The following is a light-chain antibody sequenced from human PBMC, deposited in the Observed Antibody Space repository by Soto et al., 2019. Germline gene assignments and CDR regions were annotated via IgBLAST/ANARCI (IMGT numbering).Light chain of an antibody. V-gene: IGKV3-11*01. CDR1: QSVSSY. CDR3: QQRSNWPPWT. Sequence: EIVLTQSPATLSLSPGERATLSCRASQSVSSYLAWYQQKPGQAPRLLIYDASNRATGIPARFSGSGSGTDVTLTISSLEPEDFAVYYCQQRSNWPPWTFGQGPKVEIK. J-gene: IGKJ1*01. CDR2: DAS.